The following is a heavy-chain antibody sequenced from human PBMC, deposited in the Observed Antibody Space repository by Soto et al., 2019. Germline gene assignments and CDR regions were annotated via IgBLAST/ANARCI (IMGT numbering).Heavy chain of an antibody. Sequence: QPWGSLRLSCAASEFTFKRYGMHWVRQAPCKGLAWVAFISFDGNRKHYADSVRGRFTISRDNSKNTLYLQMNSLRTEDTAINYCARDSYRGDVVLTPAPYGNDYWGRGTLVTVSS. CDR3: ARDSYRGDVVLTPAPYGNDY. V-gene: IGHV3-30*03. CDR1: EFTFKRYG. J-gene: IGHJ4*02. CDR2: ISFDGNRK. D-gene: IGHD2-2*01.